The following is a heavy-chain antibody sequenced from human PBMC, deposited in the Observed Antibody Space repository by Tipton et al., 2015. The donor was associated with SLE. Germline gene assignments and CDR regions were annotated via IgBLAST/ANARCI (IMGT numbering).Heavy chain of an antibody. CDR3: ATAYCSGGNCFWEYFEN. D-gene: IGHD2-15*01. J-gene: IGHJ1*01. CDR2: VFLGGRT. CDR1: NGSINSGSYY. Sequence: TLSLTCTVSNGSINSGSYYWSWIRQPAGRGLEWIGHVFLGGRTIYNSSLRSRATISVDTSKNHFSLKLSSVTAADTAVYYCATAYCSGGNCFWEYFENWGQGTLVTVSS. V-gene: IGHV4-61*09.